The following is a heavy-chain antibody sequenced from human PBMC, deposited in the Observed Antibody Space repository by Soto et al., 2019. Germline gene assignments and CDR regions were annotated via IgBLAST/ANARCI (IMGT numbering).Heavy chain of an antibody. CDR1: GYTFTKYG. Sequence: ASVKVSCKASGYTFTKYGISWVRQAPGQGLEWMGWISGYNGNTNYAQKYQGRITMTIDTSTTTAYMELGSLTSDDTAVYYCAKNGRLPYYYDGMDVWGQGTTVTVSS. CDR3: AKNGRLPYYYDGMDV. V-gene: IGHV1-18*01. J-gene: IGHJ6*02. D-gene: IGHD6-25*01. CDR2: ISGYNGNT.